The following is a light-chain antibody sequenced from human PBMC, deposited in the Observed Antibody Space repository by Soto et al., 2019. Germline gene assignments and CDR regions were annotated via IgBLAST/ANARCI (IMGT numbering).Light chain of an antibody. J-gene: IGLJ2*01. Sequence: QSALTQPPSASGTPGQRVTISCSGSRSNIGSNTVNWYQQLPGTAPKVLIYSNNQRPSGVPDRFSGSRSGTSASLAISGLQSEDEADYYCAAWDGSLNGVLFGGGTKVTVL. V-gene: IGLV1-44*01. CDR3: AAWDGSLNGVL. CDR1: RSNIGSNT. CDR2: SNN.